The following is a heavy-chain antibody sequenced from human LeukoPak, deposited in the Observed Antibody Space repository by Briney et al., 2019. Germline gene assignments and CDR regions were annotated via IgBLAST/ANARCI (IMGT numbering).Heavy chain of an antibody. D-gene: IGHD1-26*01. CDR3: ARDLDQYSGRYGGFGHDF. J-gene: IGHJ4*02. CDR1: GYTFTSYG. CDR2: ISAYNGNT. V-gene: IGHV1-18*01. Sequence: ASVKVSCKASGYTFTSYGINWVRQAPGQGLEWMRWISAYNGNTNYAQKLQGRVTMTTDTSTSTAYMELRSLRSDDTAVYYCARDLDQYSGRYGGFGHDFWGQGTLVTVSS.